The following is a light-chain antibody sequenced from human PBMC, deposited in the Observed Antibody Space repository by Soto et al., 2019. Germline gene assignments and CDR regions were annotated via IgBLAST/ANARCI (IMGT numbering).Light chain of an antibody. V-gene: IGKV3-15*01. Sequence: EIVMTQSPATLSVSPGERATLSCRASQSVSSNLAWYQQKPGQAPRLLIYGASTRATGIPARFSGSGSGTEFTLTISSLQSEVFAVYYRQQYNNWPVRFGQGTRLAIK. CDR3: QQYNNWPVR. J-gene: IGKJ5*01. CDR1: QSVSSN. CDR2: GAS.